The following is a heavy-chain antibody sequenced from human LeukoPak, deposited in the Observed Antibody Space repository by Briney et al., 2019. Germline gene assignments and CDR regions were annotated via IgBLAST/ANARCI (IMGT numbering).Heavy chain of an antibody. CDR3: ARSSYDSSGYFY. CDR2: IIPIFGTA. D-gene: IGHD3-22*01. CDR1: GYTFTSYG. J-gene: IGHJ4*02. Sequence: SVKVSCKASGYTFTSYGISWVRQAPGQGLEWMGGIIPIFGTANYAQKFQGRVTITTDESTSTAYMELSSLRSEDTAVYYCARSSYDSSGYFYWGQGTLVTVSS. V-gene: IGHV1-69*05.